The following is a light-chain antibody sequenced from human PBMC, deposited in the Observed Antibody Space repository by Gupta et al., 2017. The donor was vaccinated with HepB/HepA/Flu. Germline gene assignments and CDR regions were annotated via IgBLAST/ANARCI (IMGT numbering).Light chain of an antibody. J-gene: IGKJ1*01. CDR1: QSVTSNY. CDR2: GAS. Sequence: TVLTHSPGTLSLSPGERATLSCRASQSVTSNYLAWYQQKPGQAPRLLIYGASRRATDIPDSFSGSGSGTDFTLTISRREPEDIAVYYCQQYGWSPRTFGQGTKVEI. CDR3: QQYGWSPRT. V-gene: IGKV3-20*01.